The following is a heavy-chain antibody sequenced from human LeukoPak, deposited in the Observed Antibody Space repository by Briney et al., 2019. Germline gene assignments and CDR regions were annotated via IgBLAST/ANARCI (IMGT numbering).Heavy chain of an antibody. D-gene: IGHD2-2*01. CDR1: GFIFSSYG. Sequence: GGSLRLFCGASGFIFSSYGKQRVRQPPPRGLEWVAAISYEGSHIFYADCVRGRFTIYRDNSKIAVYLQMNSVRGEDTSVYYCAKDCTYQLLGGWCDLWGEGTRVSVSS. J-gene: IGHJ5*02. CDR2: ISYEGSHI. V-gene: IGHV3-30*18. CDR3: AKDCTYQLLGGWCDL.